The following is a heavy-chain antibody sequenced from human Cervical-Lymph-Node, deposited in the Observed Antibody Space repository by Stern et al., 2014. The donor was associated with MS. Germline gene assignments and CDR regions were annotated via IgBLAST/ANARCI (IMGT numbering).Heavy chain of an antibody. CDR2: ITNVGSP. Sequence: VQLGESGGGVIQPGGSLRLSCTASGFTVSRDYMTWVRQAPGKGLEWVSLITNVGSPFYTDSVKGRFAISRDDSKNTVYFHMTSLRAEDTAMYYCARDTSSPERSDWWGQGTLVTVSS. J-gene: IGHJ4*02. V-gene: IGHV3-53*01. CDR3: ARDTSSPERSDW. D-gene: IGHD1-1*01. CDR1: GFTVSRDY.